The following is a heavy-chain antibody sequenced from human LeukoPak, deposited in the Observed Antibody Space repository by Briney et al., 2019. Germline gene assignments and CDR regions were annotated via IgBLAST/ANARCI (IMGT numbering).Heavy chain of an antibody. J-gene: IGHJ4*02. V-gene: IGHV1-69*05. CDR1: GGAFSSYA. CDR3: AGHLGDLAYCGGDCYPYYFDY. D-gene: IGHD2-21*02. Sequence: ASVKVSCKASGGAFSSYAISWVRQAPGQGLEWMGGIIPIFGTANYAQKFQGRVTITTDESTSTAYMGLSSLRSEDTAVYYCAGHLGDLAYCGGDCYPYYFDYWGQGTLVTVSS. CDR2: IIPIFGTA.